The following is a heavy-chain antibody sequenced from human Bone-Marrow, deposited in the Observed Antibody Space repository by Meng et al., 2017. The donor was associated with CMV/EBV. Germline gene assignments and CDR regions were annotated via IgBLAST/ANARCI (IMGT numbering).Heavy chain of an antibody. D-gene: IGHD3-9*01. V-gene: IGHV3-21*04. Sequence: GGSLRLSCAASGFTFSSYSMNWVRQAPGKGLEWVSSISSSSSYIYYADSVKGRFTISRDNSKNTLYLQMNSLRAEDTAVYYCAKGILTNYFDYWAQGTLVTVSS. J-gene: IGHJ4*02. CDR3: AKGILTNYFDY. CDR1: GFTFSSYS. CDR2: ISSSSSYI.